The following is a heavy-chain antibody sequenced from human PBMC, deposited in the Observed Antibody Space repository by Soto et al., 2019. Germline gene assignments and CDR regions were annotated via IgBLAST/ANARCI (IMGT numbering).Heavy chain of an antibody. Sequence: SETLSLTCAVSGGSISSGGYSWSWIRQPPGKGLEWIGYIYHSGSTYYNPSLKSRVTISVDTSKNQFSLRLSSVTAADTAVYYCARGGLLPDYWGQGTLVTVSS. J-gene: IGHJ4*02. CDR3: ARGGLLPDY. CDR1: GGSISSGGYS. V-gene: IGHV4-30-2*01. D-gene: IGHD6-19*01. CDR2: IYHSGST.